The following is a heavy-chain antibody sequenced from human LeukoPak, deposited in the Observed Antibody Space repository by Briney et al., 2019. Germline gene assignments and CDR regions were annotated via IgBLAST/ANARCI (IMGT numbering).Heavy chain of an antibody. CDR1: GGSISSGGYY. J-gene: IGHJ4*02. CDR2: IYYSGST. CDR3: ARASRDGYNLGY. Sequence: SETLSLTCTVSGGSISSGGYYWSWICQHPGKGLEWIGYIYYSGSTYYNPSLKSRVTISVDTSKNQFSLKLSSVTAADTAVYYCARASRDGYNLGYWGQGTLVTVSS. D-gene: IGHD5-24*01. V-gene: IGHV4-31*03.